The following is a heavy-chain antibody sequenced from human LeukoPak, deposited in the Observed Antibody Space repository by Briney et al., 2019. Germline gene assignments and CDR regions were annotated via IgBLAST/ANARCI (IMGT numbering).Heavy chain of an antibody. CDR1: GGSISSGSYY. CDR2: IYTSGST. J-gene: IGHJ3*02. CDR3: ARAVRPRDAFDI. V-gene: IGHV4-61*02. Sequence: SETLSLTCTVSGGSISSGSYYWSWIRQPAGKRLEWIGRIYTSGSTNYNPSLQSRVTISVDTSKNQFSLKLSSVTAADTAVYYCARAVRPRDAFDIWGQGTMVTVSS. D-gene: IGHD4-11*01.